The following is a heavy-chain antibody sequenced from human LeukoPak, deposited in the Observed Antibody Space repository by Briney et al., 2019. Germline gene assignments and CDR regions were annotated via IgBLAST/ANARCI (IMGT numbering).Heavy chain of an antibody. CDR3: AREMNYYDSSGYYLTYMDV. V-gene: IGHV1-2*06. D-gene: IGHD3-22*01. CDR2: INPNSGGT. Sequence: PLASVKVSCKASGYTFTAYYIHWLRQAPGQGLEWMGRINPNSGGTNYAQKFQGRVTITRDTSISTAYMELSRLRSDDTAVYYCAREMNYYDSSGYYLTYMDVWGKGTTVTVSS. CDR1: GYTFTAYY. J-gene: IGHJ6*03.